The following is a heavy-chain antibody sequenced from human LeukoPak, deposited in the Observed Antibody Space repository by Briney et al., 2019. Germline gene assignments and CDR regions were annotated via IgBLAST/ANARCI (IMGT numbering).Heavy chain of an antibody. V-gene: IGHV4-59*01. CDR3: ASSTRWGDYFDS. Sequence: SETLSLTCTVSGGSISRYYWSWIRQPPGKGLEWIGYIDYSGSTNYNPSLKSRVTISVDTSKNQSAMKLSSVTAADTAVYYCASSTRWGDYFDSWGQGTLVTVSS. J-gene: IGHJ4*02. CDR1: GGSISRYY. CDR2: IDYSGST. D-gene: IGHD3-16*01.